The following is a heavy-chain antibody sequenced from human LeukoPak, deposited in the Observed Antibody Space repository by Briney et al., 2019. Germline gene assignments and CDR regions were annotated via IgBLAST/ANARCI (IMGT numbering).Heavy chain of an antibody. Sequence: GGSLRLSCAASGFTFSSYSMNWVRQAPGKGLEWVSYISSSSSTIYYADSEKGRFTISRDNAKNSLYLQMNSLRAEDTAVYYCARDPRYYDSSGYYYVYNYYHGMDVWGQGTTVTVSS. J-gene: IGHJ6*02. V-gene: IGHV3-48*01. CDR3: ARDPRYYDSSGYYYVYNYYHGMDV. CDR2: ISSSSSTI. D-gene: IGHD3-22*01. CDR1: GFTFSSYS.